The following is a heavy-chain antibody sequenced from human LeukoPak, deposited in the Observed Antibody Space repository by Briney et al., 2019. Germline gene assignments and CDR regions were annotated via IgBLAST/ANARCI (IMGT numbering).Heavy chain of an antibody. Sequence: KPSETLSLTCNVSGDSLTSHFWSWIRQTPGKGLEWIGYVSHSGTTNYSPSLKSRVTISLDTSKKQFYLRLASVTAADTAVYYCARRMATVTDAFDIWGRGTMVSVSS. V-gene: IGHV4-59*08. CDR1: GDSLTSHF. CDR2: VSHSGTT. CDR3: ARRMATVTDAFDI. J-gene: IGHJ3*02. D-gene: IGHD5-24*01.